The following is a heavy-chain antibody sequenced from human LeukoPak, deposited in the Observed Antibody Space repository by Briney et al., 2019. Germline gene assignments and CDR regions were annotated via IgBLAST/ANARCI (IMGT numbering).Heavy chain of an antibody. CDR3: ANGQQLGY. CDR1: GFTFSTYA. CDR2: ISSDGTKK. J-gene: IGHJ4*02. V-gene: IGHV3-30-3*02. D-gene: IGHD6-13*01. Sequence: ARSPRLSCSGSGFTFSTYAMHRVRHAPGKGLEWGAVISSDGTKKYYADSVKGRFTISRDNSKNTLYLKMNSLRADDTAVYYCANGQQLGYWGQGTLVTVSS.